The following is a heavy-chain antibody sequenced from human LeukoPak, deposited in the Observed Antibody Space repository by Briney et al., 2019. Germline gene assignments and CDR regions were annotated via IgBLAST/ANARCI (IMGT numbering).Heavy chain of an antibody. Sequence: SETLSLTCAVYGGSFSGYYWSWIRQPPGKGLEWIGEINHSGSTNYNPSLKSRVTISVDTSKNQFSLKLSSVTAADTAVYYCASTRRYYYMDVWGKGTTVTVSS. V-gene: IGHV4-34*01. J-gene: IGHJ6*03. CDR2: INHSGST. CDR1: GGSFSGYY. D-gene: IGHD1-14*01. CDR3: ASTRRYYYMDV.